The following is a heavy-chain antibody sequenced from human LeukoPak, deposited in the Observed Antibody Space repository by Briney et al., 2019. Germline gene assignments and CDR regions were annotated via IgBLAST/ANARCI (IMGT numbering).Heavy chain of an antibody. D-gene: IGHD2-2*01. Sequence: PSQTQSLTCTVSGGSIRSGDYYWSCIRQPLGKGLEWTGNIYYSGSTYYNPSLKSRVTMSVDTSKNQFSLKLLSVTAADTAVYYCARGCSSTSCYGPNDAFDIWGQGTMVTVSS. CDR3: ARGCSSTSCYGPNDAFDI. J-gene: IGHJ3*02. CDR2: IYYSGST. V-gene: IGHV4-30-4*08. CDR1: GGSIRSGDYY.